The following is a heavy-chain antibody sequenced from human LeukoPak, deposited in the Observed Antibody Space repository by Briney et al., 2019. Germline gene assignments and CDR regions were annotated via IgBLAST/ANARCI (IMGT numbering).Heavy chain of an antibody. J-gene: IGHJ4*02. D-gene: IGHD4-23*01. CDR2: INPGGGST. Sequence: ASVKVSCKASGYTFTSYYMHWVRQAPGQGLEWMGIINPGGGSTSYAQKFQGRVTMTRDTSTSTVYMELSSLRSEDTAVYYCARVGDYGGNSGGWTFDYWGQGTLVTVSS. V-gene: IGHV1-46*01. CDR3: ARVGDYGGNSGGWTFDY. CDR1: GYTFTSYY.